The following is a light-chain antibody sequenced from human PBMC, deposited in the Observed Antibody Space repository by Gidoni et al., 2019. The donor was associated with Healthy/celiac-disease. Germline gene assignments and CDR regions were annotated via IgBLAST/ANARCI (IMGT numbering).Light chain of an antibody. CDR1: QSISRY. CDR2: AAS. CDR3: QQSYSTPPYT. V-gene: IGKV1-39*01. Sequence: IHMTQSTSSVSASVGDRVTSTCRASQSISRYLNWYQKIPGKAPKLLIYAASSLQIGVPSRFSGSGSGTDFTLTISSLQPEDFATYYCQQSYSTPPYTFGQWTQLEIK. J-gene: IGKJ2*01.